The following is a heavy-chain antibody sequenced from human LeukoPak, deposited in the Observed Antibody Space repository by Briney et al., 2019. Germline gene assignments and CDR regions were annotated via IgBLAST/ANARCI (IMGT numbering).Heavy chain of an antibody. J-gene: IGHJ3*02. V-gene: IGHV3-21*01. CDR2: ISSSSSYI. CDR3: VSGPVINWNYLHAFDI. Sequence: GGSLRLSCAASGFTFSSYSMNWVRQAPGKGLEWVSSISSSSSYIYYADSVKGRFTISRDNAKNSLYLQMNSLRAEDTAVYYCVSGPVINWNYLHAFDIWGQGTMVTVSS. CDR1: GFTFSSYS. D-gene: IGHD1-7*01.